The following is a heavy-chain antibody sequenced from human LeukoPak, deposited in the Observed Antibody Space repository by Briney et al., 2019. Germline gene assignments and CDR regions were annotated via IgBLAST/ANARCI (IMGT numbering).Heavy chain of an antibody. CDR3: ARGSRSIAVADTFNRIDY. V-gene: IGHV1-3*01. CDR1: GYTFTSYA. J-gene: IGHJ4*02. D-gene: IGHD6-19*01. Sequence: GASVKVSCKASGYTFTSYAMHWVRQAPGQRLEWMGWINAGNGNTKYSQKFQGRVTITRDTSASTAYMELSSLRSEDTAVYYCARGSRSIAVADTFNRIDYWGQGTLVTVSS. CDR2: INAGNGNT.